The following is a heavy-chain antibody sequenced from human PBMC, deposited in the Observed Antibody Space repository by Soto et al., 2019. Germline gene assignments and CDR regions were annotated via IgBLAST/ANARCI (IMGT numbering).Heavy chain of an antibody. V-gene: IGHV3-33*01. D-gene: IGHD3-22*01. CDR2: IWYYGGNK. J-gene: IGHJ3*02. CDR3: ARAHDDSSGFSTFDI. CDR1: VLPPRSYG. Sequence: PGGSFRPSLPAPVLPPRSYGMHWARQAPRRGRVGGAVIWYYGGNKYYADSVKGRVTTSRDNSKNTLSLQMNSLRAEDTAVYFCARAHDDSSGFSTFDIWGRGTMVTVSS.